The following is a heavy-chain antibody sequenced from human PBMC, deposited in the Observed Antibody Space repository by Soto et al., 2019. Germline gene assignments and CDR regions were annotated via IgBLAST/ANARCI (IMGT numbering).Heavy chain of an antibody. J-gene: IGHJ4*02. CDR2: IWYDGSNK. CDR1: GFTFSSYG. CDR3: AREYCSSTSCYETDLFDY. D-gene: IGHD2-2*01. Sequence: GGSLRLSCAASGFTFSSYGMHWVRQAPGKGLEWVAVIWYDGSNKYYADSVKGRFTISRDNSKNTLYLQMNSLRAEDTAVYYCAREYCSSTSCYETDLFDYWGQGTLVTV. V-gene: IGHV3-33*01.